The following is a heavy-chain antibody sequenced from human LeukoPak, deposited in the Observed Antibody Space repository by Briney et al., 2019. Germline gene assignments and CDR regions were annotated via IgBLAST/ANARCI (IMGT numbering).Heavy chain of an antibody. Sequence: GGSLRLSCAASGFTFSSYAMSWVRQAPGKGLEWVSAISGSGGSTYYADSVKGRFTISRDNSKNTLYLQMNSLRAEDTAAYYCAKGTMIVVVYYFDYWGQGTLVTVSS. D-gene: IGHD3-22*01. J-gene: IGHJ4*02. V-gene: IGHV3-23*01. CDR3: AKGTMIVVVYYFDY. CDR2: ISGSGGST. CDR1: GFTFSSYA.